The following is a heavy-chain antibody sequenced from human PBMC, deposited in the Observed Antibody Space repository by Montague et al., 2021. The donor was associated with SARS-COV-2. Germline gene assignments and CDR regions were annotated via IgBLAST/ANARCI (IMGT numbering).Heavy chain of an antibody. J-gene: IGHJ4*02. D-gene: IGHD3-10*01. CDR3: AREEEAIGSQLFDS. V-gene: IGHV3-23*01. Sequence: SLRLSCAASGFSFSRYSMSWIRQAPGKGPEWVTGITSSGGDSHYSDSVEGRFTISRDNSRDTLYLQMTSLRAEDTAVYYCAREEEAIGSQLFDSWGQGTLVIVSS. CDR2: ITSSGGDS. CDR1: GFSFSRYS.